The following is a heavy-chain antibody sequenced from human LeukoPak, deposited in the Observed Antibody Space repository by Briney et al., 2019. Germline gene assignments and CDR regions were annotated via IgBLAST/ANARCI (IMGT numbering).Heavy chain of an antibody. V-gene: IGHV1-2*02. D-gene: IGHD1-26*01. J-gene: IGHJ4*02. CDR2: INPNSGST. Sequence: GASVKVSCKASGYTFTGYYMHWVRQAPGQGLEWMGWINPNSGSTNYAQKFQGRVTMTRDTSISTAYMELSRLRSDDTAVYYCARIRYSGSQPFDYWGQGTLVTVSS. CDR1: GYTFTGYY. CDR3: ARIRYSGSQPFDY.